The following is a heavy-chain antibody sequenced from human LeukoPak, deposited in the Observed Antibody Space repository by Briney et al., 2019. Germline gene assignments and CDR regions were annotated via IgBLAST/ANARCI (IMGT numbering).Heavy chain of an antibody. CDR2: IYTSGST. D-gene: IGHD3-9*01. CDR3: ARSSIFYYYYYMDV. J-gene: IGHJ6*03. CDR1: GGSISSYY. V-gene: IGHV4-4*07. Sequence: PSETLSLTCTVSGGSISSYYWSWIRQPAGKGLEWIGRIYTSGSTNYNPSLKSRVTISVDTSKNQFSLKLSSVTAADTAVYYCARSSIFYYYYYMDVWGKGTTVTISS.